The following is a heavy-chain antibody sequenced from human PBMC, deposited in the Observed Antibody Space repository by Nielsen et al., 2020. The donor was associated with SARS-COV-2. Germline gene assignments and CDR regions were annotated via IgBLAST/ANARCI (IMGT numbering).Heavy chain of an antibody. Sequence: SCTVSGGSISSGDYFWSWIRQPPGKGLEWLGYIYYSGSTYYNPSLKSRVTISVDTPKNQFSLKLSSVTAADTAVYYCARDVGGWFDPWGQGTLVTVSS. J-gene: IGHJ5*02. D-gene: IGHD4-23*01. V-gene: IGHV4-30-4*01. CDR1: GGSISSGDYF. CDR2: IYYSGST. CDR3: ARDVGGWFDP.